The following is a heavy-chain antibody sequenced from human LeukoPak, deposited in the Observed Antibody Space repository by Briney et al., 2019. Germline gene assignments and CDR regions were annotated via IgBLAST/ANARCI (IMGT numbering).Heavy chain of an antibody. CDR1: GCSFSSTWVY. J-gene: IGHJ5*02. V-gene: IGHV4-39*07. CDR2: IYYSGST. D-gene: IGHD2-2*01. Sequence: SESLSLTCTVSGCSFSSTWVYWGCILPPPGKLLASLGSIYYSGSTYYNPSLKGRVIISVDTSKNQFSLKLSSVTAADTAVYYCAGSGYQLLYNWFDPWGQGTLVTVSS. CDR3: AGSGYQLLYNWFDP.